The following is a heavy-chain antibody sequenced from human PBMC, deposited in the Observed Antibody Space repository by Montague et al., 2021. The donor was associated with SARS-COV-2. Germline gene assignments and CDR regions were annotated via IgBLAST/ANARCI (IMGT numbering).Heavy chain of an antibody. J-gene: IGHJ5*02. CDR3: ARDGREGLLWFGELLFGWFNP. V-gene: IGHV3-30*04. Sequence: SRRLSWAASGFTFSSYAMHWVRQAPGKGLEWVAVISYDGSNKYYADSVKGRFTISRDNSKNTLYLQMNSLRAEDTAVYYCARDGREGLLWFGELLFGWFNPWGQGTLVTVSS. CDR2: ISYDGSNK. CDR1: GFTFSSYA. D-gene: IGHD3-10*01.